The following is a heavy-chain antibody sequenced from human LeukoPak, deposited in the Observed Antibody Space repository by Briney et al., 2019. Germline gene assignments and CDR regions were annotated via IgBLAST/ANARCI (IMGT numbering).Heavy chain of an antibody. Sequence: GGSLRLSCAASGFTFSSYSMNWVRQAPGKGLEWVSSISGNNNYIYYADSVKGRFTISRDNAKNSLYLQMNSLRAEDTAVYYCARGLLGIDYWGQGTLVTVSS. D-gene: IGHD2-8*02. V-gene: IGHV3-21*01. CDR1: GFTFSSYS. J-gene: IGHJ4*02. CDR3: ARGLLGIDY. CDR2: ISGNNNYI.